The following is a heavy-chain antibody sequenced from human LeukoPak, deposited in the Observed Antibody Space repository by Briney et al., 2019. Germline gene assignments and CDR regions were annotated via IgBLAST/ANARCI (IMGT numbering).Heavy chain of an antibody. Sequence: PGGSLRLSCAASGFMFSSNWMSWVRLAPGKGLEWVANIKEDGTETYYVDSVKGRFTISRDNAKNSLYLQMNSLRAEDTALYYCAKDVGRWLVSSPGFDPWGQGTLVTVSS. CDR3: AKDVGRWLVSSPGFDP. CDR2: IKEDGTET. J-gene: IGHJ5*02. V-gene: IGHV3-7*03. D-gene: IGHD6-19*01. CDR1: GFMFSSNW.